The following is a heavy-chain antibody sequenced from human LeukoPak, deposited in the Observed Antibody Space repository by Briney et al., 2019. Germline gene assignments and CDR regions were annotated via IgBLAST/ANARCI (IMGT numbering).Heavy chain of an antibody. V-gene: IGHV1-8*01. Sequence: ASVKVSCKASGYTFSSYDINWVRQATGQGLEWMGWMNPNSGNTGYAQKFQGRVTMTRNTSISTAYMELSSLRSEDTAVYYCARGRSGLLWFGELLWYFDYWGQGTLVTVSS. CDR3: ARGRSGLLWFGELLWYFDY. D-gene: IGHD3-10*01. J-gene: IGHJ4*02. CDR2: MNPNSGNT. CDR1: GYTFSSYD.